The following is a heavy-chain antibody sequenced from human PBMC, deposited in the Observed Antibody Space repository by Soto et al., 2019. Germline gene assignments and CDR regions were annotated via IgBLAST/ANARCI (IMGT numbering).Heavy chain of an antibody. CDR1: GYIFTNNN. Sequence: ASVKVSCKASGYIFTNNNIHWVRQAPGQGLEWMGIINPSGGSTTYAQKFQGRVTMTRDTSTSTVYMDLSSLRSEDTAVYYCARGDYDSSAYSYFDYWGQGTLVTVSS. CDR3: ARGDYDSSAYSYFDY. D-gene: IGHD3-22*01. CDR2: INPSGGST. J-gene: IGHJ4*02. V-gene: IGHV1-46*01.